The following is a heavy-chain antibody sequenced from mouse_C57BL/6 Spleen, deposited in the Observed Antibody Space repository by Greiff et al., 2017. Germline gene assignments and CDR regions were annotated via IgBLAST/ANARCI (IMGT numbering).Heavy chain of an antibody. Sequence: EVKLVESGGDLVKPGGSLKLSCAASGFTFSSYGMSWVRQTPDKRLEWVATISSGGSYTYYPDSVKGRFTISRDNAKNTLYLQMSSLKSEDTAMYYCARGGTTVVAPYYYAMDYWGQGTSVTVSS. D-gene: IGHD1-1*01. CDR2: ISSGGSYT. CDR3: ARGGTTVVAPYYYAMDY. CDR1: GFTFSSYG. V-gene: IGHV5-6*02. J-gene: IGHJ4*01.